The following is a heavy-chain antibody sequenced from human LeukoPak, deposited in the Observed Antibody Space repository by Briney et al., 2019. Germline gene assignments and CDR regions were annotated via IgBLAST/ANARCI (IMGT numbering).Heavy chain of an antibody. D-gene: IGHD3-10*01. CDR1: GYTFTEYY. J-gene: IGHJ3*02. CDR2: INPNSGGT. Sequence: ASVKVSCKTSGYTFTEYYIHWVRQAPGQGLEWMGWINPNSGGTNYAQKFQGRVTMTRDTSISTAYMELSRLRSDDTAVYYCARERIYGEEFYYGSGTNDAFDIWGQGTMVTVSS. CDR3: ARERIYGEEFYYGSGTNDAFDI. V-gene: IGHV1-2*02.